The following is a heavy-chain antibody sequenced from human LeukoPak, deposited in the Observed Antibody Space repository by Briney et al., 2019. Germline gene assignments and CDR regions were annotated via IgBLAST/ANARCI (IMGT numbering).Heavy chain of an antibody. J-gene: IGHJ4*02. V-gene: IGHV1-18*01. Sequence: ASVKVSCKASGYTFTSYAMNWVRQAPGQGLEWMGWISAYNGNTNYAQKLQGRVTMTTDTSTSTAYMELRSLRSDDTAVYYCARDRCSGGSCYSDFDYWGQGTLVTVSS. CDR3: ARDRCSGGSCYSDFDY. CDR2: ISAYNGNT. D-gene: IGHD2-15*01. CDR1: GYTFTSYA.